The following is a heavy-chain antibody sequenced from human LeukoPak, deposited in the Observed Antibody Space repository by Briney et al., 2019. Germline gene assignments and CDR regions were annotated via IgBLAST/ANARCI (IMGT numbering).Heavy chain of an antibody. V-gene: IGHV3-30*04. CDR1: GFTFSTYT. J-gene: IGHJ6*04. D-gene: IGHD3-10*02. Sequence: GGSLRLSCAASGFTFSTYTMNWVRQAPGKGLEWVAVISYDGSNKYYADSVKGRFTISRENAKNSLYLQMNSLRAEDTAVYYCAELGITMIGGVWGKGTTVTISS. CDR3: AELGITMIGGV. CDR2: ISYDGSNK.